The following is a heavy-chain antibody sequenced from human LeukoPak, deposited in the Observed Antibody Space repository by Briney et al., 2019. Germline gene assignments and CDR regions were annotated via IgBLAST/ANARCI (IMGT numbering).Heavy chain of an antibody. CDR2: INHSGST. D-gene: IGHD4-17*01. Sequence: PSETLSLTCAVYGGSFSGYYWSWIRQPPGKGLEWIGEINHSGSTNYNPSLKSRVTISVDTSKNQFSLKLSSVTAADTAVYYCARSPRAKTTVIDYWGQGTLVTVSS. CDR3: ARSPRAKTTVIDY. CDR1: GGSFSGYY. J-gene: IGHJ4*02. V-gene: IGHV4-34*01.